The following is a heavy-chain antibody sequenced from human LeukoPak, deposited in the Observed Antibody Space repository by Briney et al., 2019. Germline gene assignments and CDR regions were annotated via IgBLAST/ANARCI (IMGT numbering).Heavy chain of an antibody. CDR2: IYYSGDT. J-gene: IGHJ4*02. CDR3: ARYVPVRTGTTRASFDY. V-gene: IGHV4-59*01. CDR1: DGAIAGYS. Sequence: SETLSLTCTVSDGAIAGYSWSWIRQAPGKGLEWIGYIYYSGDTNYNPSLQSRVTVSVDTSKNQFSLKLTSVTAADTAVYYCARYVPVRTGTTRASFDYWGQGTLVTVSS. D-gene: IGHD1-1*01.